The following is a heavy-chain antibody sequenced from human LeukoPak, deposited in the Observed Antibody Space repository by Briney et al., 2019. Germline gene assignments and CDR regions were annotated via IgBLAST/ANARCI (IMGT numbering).Heavy chain of an antibody. CDR1: GGSISSYY. CDR3: ARGYSYGPEYYFDY. J-gene: IGHJ4*02. V-gene: IGHV4-59*08. D-gene: IGHD5-18*01. CDR2: TYYSGST. Sequence: SETLSLTCTVSGGSISSYYWSWIRQPPGKGLEWIGYTYYSGSTNYNPSLKSRVTISVDTSKNQFSLKLSSVTAADTAVYYCARGYSYGPEYYFDYWGQGTLVTVSS.